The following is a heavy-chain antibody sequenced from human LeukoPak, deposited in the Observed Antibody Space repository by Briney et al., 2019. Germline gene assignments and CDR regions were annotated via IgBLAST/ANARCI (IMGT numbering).Heavy chain of an antibody. CDR2: IYPGDSDT. V-gene: IGHV5-51*01. Sequence: GESLKISCKGSGYSFTSYWIGWVRHMPGKGLEWMGMIYPGDSDTRYSPSFQGQVTISADKSISTAYLQWSSLKASDTAMYYCARGYYYDSSGYFPFDYWGQGTLVTVSS. D-gene: IGHD3-22*01. CDR3: ARGYYYDSSGYFPFDY. J-gene: IGHJ4*02. CDR1: GYSFTSYW.